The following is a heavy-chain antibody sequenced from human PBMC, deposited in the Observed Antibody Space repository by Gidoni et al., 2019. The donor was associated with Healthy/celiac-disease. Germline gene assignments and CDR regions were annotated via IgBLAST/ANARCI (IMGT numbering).Heavy chain of an antibody. D-gene: IGHD3-10*01. V-gene: IGHV1-69*04. CDR2: IIPILGIA. CDR1: GGTFSIYA. Sequence: QVQLVQSGAEVKKPGSSVKVSCKASGGTFSIYATSWVRQAPGQGLEWMGRIIPILGIANYAQKIQGRVTITADKSTSTAYMELSSLRSEDTAVYYCARDPPGSLIDYWGQGTLVTVSS. CDR3: ARDPPGSLIDY. J-gene: IGHJ4*02.